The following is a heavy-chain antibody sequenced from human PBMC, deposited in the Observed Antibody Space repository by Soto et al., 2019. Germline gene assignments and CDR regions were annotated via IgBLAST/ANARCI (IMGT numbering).Heavy chain of an antibody. CDR1: GFTFSSYA. CDR2: ISGSGGST. J-gene: IGHJ5*02. CDR3: AKDRQAAKNCFDH. D-gene: IGHD2-15*01. Sequence: GGSLRLSCAASGFTFSSYAMSWVRQAPGKGLEWVSAISGSGGSTYYADPVKGRFTISRDNSKNTLYLKMNSLRAEDTAVYYCAKDRQAAKNCFDHWGQGTLLTVSS. V-gene: IGHV3-23*01.